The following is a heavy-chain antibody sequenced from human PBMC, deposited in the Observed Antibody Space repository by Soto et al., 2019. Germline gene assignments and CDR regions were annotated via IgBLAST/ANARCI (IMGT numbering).Heavy chain of an antibody. Sequence: PSGSPSLTCAVYGGCFSSYYWSWIRQPPGKGLEWIGEINHSGSTNYNPSLKSRVTISVDTSKNQFSLKLSSVTAADTAVYYCARGRFITIFGVAIIRGWLDIRGQATLVTGSS. V-gene: IGHV4-34*01. CDR1: GGCFSSYY. J-gene: IGHJ5*02. CDR3: ARGRFITIFGVAIIRGWLDI. D-gene: IGHD3-3*01. CDR2: INHSGST.